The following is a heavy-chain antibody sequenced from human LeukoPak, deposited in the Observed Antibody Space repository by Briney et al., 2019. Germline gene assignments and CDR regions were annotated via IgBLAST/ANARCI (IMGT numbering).Heavy chain of an antibody. V-gene: IGHV3-23*01. Sequence: GGSLRLSCAASGFTFSSSAMSWVRQAPGKGLEWVSSIIVSGDNTYYTDSVQGRFTISRDSFKNTLYLQMNSLRPEDTAIYYCAKLTPYWGQGTLVTVSS. CDR3: AKLTPY. CDR1: GFTFSSSA. J-gene: IGHJ4*02. CDR2: IIVSGDNT. D-gene: IGHD3-9*01.